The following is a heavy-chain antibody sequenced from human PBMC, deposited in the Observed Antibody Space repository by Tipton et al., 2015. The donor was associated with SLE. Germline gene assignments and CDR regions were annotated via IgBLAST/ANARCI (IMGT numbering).Heavy chain of an antibody. D-gene: IGHD3-16*02. CDR2: IHSSGST. Sequence: TLSLTCTVSGGSINSYYWSWIRQPPGKGLEWIGYIHSSGSTNYNSSLESRVTISVDTSKNQFSLRLSSVTAADTAVYYCARGRGMITFGGIIADWGQGTLVTVSS. CDR1: GGSINSYY. J-gene: IGHJ4*02. CDR3: ARGRGMITFGGIIAD. V-gene: IGHV4-59*08.